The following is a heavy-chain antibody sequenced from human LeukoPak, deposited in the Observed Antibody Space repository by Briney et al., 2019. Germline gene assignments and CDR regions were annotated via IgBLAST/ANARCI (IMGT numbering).Heavy chain of an antibody. V-gene: IGHV3-7*01. CDR1: GFTFSSYW. CDR3: ARDLWGARGYCLGYHFDF. D-gene: IGHD5-18*01. Sequence: GGSLRLSCAATGFTFSSYWMSWVRQAPGKGLEWVANIRQDGSEKYYVDSVKGRFTISRDKAKNSLSLQMKGLTDDDTAVYYCARDLWGARGYCLGYHFDFWGQGTLVTVSS. J-gene: IGHJ4*02. CDR2: IRQDGSEK.